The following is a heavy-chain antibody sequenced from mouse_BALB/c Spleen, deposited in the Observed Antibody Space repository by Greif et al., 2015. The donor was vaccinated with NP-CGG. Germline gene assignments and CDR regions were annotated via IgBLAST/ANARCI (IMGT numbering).Heavy chain of an antibody. V-gene: IGHV1-7*01. CDR1: GYTFTSYW. J-gene: IGHJ2*01. D-gene: IGHD3-1*01. CDR2: INPSTGYT. Sequence: VHLVESGAELAKPGASVKMSCKASGYTFTSYWMHWVKQRPGQGLEWIGYINPSTGYTEYNQKFKDKATLTADKSSSTAYMQLSSLTSEDSAVYYCARRHYYFDYWGQGTTLTVSS. CDR3: ARRHYYFDY.